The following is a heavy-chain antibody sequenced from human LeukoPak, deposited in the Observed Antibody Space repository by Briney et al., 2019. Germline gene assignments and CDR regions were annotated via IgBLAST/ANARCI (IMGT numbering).Heavy chain of an antibody. V-gene: IGHV3-74*01. CDR3: ARGFNVDQPNWFDP. CDR1: EFTPTYNG. Sequence: SGGSLRLSCAASEFTPTYNGFHWVRQTPEKGLVWVSGIRSDGTKRLYADSVKGRFTISRDIAKNTLSLQMDSLRAEDTGLYYCARGFNVDQPNWFDPWGQGTLVTVSS. J-gene: IGHJ5*02. D-gene: IGHD3-10*02. CDR2: IRSDGTKR.